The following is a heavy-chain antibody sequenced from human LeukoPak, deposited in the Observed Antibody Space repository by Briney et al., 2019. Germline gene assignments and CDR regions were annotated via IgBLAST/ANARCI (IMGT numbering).Heavy chain of an antibody. Sequence: SVKVSCKASGGTFSSYAISWVRQAPGQGLQWMGGIIPIFGTANYAQKFQDRVTLTADESTSTAYMELRSLRSDDTAMYYCARMEMATAIFDYWGQGTLVTVSS. CDR1: GGTFSSYA. V-gene: IGHV1-69*13. J-gene: IGHJ4*02. CDR3: ARMEMATAIFDY. CDR2: IIPIFGTA. D-gene: IGHD5-24*01.